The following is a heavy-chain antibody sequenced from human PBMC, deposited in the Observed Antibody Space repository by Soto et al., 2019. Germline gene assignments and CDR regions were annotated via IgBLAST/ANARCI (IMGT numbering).Heavy chain of an antibody. CDR1: GYTFISYG. V-gene: IGHV1-18*01. CDR2: ISPNNGHT. Sequence: QVQLVQSGVEVKKPGASVKVSCKASGYTFISYGISWVRQAPGQGLEWMGWISPNNGHTNYAQKLQGRVTMTADTSTSTAYMELRSLRSDDTAVYYCARDKLRFLEYYFDYWGQGTLVTVSS. CDR3: ARDKLRFLEYYFDY. D-gene: IGHD3-3*01. J-gene: IGHJ4*02.